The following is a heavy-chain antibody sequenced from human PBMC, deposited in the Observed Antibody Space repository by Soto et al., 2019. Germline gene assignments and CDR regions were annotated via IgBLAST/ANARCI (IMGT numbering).Heavy chain of an antibody. V-gene: IGHV3-23*01. CDR3: ARGVEGWYFDY. CDR1: GFNVGAFA. Sequence: PGGSLRLSCAASGFNVGAFAVNWVRQAPGKGLEWVSGISVSDAFIYYADSVRGRFSISRDASENILYLQMNSLRVDDTAVYYCARGVEGWYFDYWGRGTLVTVSS. CDR2: ISVSDAFI. D-gene: IGHD3-3*01. J-gene: IGHJ4*02.